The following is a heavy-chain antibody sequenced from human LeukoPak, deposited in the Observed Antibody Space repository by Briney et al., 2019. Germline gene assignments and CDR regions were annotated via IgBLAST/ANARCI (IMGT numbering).Heavy chain of an antibody. D-gene: IGHD6-13*01. CDR3: ARERAGTDFDY. CDR2: ISSSSSYI. CDR1: GFTFSSYS. V-gene: IGHV3-21*01. J-gene: IGHJ4*02. Sequence: GGSLRLSCAASGFTFSSYSMSWVRQAPGKGLEWVSSISSSSSYIYYADSVKGRFTISRDNAKNSLYLQMNSLRAEDTAVYYCARERAGTDFDYWGQGTLVTVSS.